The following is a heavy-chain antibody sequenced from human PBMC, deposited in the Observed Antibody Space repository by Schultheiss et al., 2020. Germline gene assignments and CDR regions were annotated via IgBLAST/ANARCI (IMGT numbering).Heavy chain of an antibody. D-gene: IGHD6-19*01. Sequence: GGSLRLSCAASGFTFSTYGMYWVRQAPGKGLEWVAVISYDGSNKYYADSVKGRFTISRDNSRNTLYLQMNSLRAEETAVYYCARDPYSSGMDYFDYWGQGTLVTVSS. V-gene: IGHV3-30*03. CDR2: ISYDGSNK. J-gene: IGHJ4*02. CDR1: GFTFSTYG. CDR3: ARDPYSSGMDYFDY.